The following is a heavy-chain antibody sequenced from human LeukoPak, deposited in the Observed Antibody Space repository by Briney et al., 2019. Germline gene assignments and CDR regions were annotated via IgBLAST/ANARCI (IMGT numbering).Heavy chain of an antibody. D-gene: IGHD6-25*01. Sequence: PGGSLRLSCATSGFTFSAHYMNWVRQAPGKGLEWVSGITASGATTYYADSVKGRFTISRDSSQSTLYLQMNSLRAEDTAVYYCARAEAAGDNRGGYYYFYMDVWGKGTTVTVSS. CDR2: ITASGATT. CDR3: ARAEAAGDNRGGYYYFYMDV. V-gene: IGHV3-23*01. J-gene: IGHJ6*03. CDR1: GFTFSAHY.